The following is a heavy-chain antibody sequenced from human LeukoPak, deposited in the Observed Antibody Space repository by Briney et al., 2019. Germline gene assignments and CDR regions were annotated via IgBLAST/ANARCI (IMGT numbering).Heavy chain of an antibody. CDR3: ARSTIFGSGRGVEFDY. J-gene: IGHJ4*02. D-gene: IGHD3-3*01. V-gene: IGHV4-30-4*07. Sequence: SETLSLTCAVSGGSISSGGYSWSWIRQPPGKGLEWIGYIYYSGSTYYNPSLMSRVTISVDTSKNQFSLKLSSVTAADTAVYYCARSTIFGSGRGVEFDYWGQGTLVTVSS. CDR2: IYYSGST. CDR1: GGSISSGGYS.